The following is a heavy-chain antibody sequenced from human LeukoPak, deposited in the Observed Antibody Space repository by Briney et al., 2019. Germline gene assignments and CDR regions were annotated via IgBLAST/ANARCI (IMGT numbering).Heavy chain of an antibody. D-gene: IGHD3-22*01. CDR3: ARVSAYDSSGYYFDY. CDR1: GFTFSSYS. CDR2: ISSSSSYI. Sequence: GSLRLSCAASGFTFSSYSMNWVRQAPGKGLEWVSSISSSSSYIYYADTVKGRFTISRDNAKNSLYLQMNSLRAEDTAVYYCARVSAYDSSGYYFDYWGQGTLVTVSS. V-gene: IGHV3-21*01. J-gene: IGHJ4*02.